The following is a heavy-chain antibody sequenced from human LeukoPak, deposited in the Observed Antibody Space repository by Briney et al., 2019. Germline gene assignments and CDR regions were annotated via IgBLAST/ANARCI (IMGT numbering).Heavy chain of an antibody. CDR2: IYYSGST. Sequence: SETLSLTCTASGGSISSSSYYWGWIRQPPGKGLEWIGSIYYSGSTYYNPSLKSRVTISVDTSKNQFSLKLSSVTAADTAVYYCARQYYDILTGYSRGAFDIWGQGTMVTVSS. J-gene: IGHJ3*02. D-gene: IGHD3-9*01. CDR3: ARQYYDILTGYSRGAFDI. V-gene: IGHV4-39*01. CDR1: GGSISSSSYY.